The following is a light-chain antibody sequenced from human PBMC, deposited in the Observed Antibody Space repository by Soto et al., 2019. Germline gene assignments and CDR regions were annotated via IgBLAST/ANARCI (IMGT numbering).Light chain of an antibody. V-gene: IGLV2-14*01. Sequence: QSALTQPASVSGSPGQSITISCTGTSSDVGSYNYVSWYQQHPGKAPKLMIYEVSNRPSGVSDRFSGSKSGNTASLTISGLQAEDEADYYCAAWDDTLDAQVFGGGTKLTVL. CDR1: SSDVGSYNY. CDR3: AAWDDTLDAQV. CDR2: EVS. J-gene: IGLJ3*02.